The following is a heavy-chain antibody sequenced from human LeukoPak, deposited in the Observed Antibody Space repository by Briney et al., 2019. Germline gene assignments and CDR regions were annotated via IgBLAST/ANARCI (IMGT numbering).Heavy chain of an antibody. CDR1: GVSISSYY. CDR3: ARDTPDSVDSSGDDAFDI. J-gene: IGHJ3*02. D-gene: IGHD3-22*01. V-gene: IGHV4-59*01. Sequence: PSETLSLTCTVSGVSISSYYWSWIRQPPGKGLEWIGYIYYSGSTNYNPSLKSRVTISVDTSKNQFSLKLSSVTAADTAVYYCARDTPDSVDSSGDDAFDIWGQGTMVTVSS. CDR2: IYYSGST.